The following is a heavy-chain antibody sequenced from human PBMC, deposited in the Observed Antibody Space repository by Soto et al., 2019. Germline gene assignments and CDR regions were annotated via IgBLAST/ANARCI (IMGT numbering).Heavy chain of an antibody. CDR3: AREMRKEPYYYYGMDV. V-gene: IGHV4-30-4*01. CDR2: IYYSGST. J-gene: IGHJ6*02. CDR1: GGSISSGDYY. Sequence: SETLSLTCTASGGSISSGDYYWSWIRQPPGKGLEWIGYIYYSGSTYYNPSLKSRVTISVDTSKNQFSLKLSSVTAADTAVYYCAREMRKEPYYYYGMDVWGQGTTVTVSS. D-gene: IGHD1-1*01.